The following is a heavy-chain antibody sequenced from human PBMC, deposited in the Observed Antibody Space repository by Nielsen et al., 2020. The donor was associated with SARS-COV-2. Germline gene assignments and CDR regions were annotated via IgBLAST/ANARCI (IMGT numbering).Heavy chain of an antibody. V-gene: IGHV3-33*01. CDR2: IWYDGSNK. D-gene: IGHD6-19*01. CDR3: ARGFKAVAGIGRYYYYGMDV. CDR1: GFTFSSYG. Sequence: GGSLRLSCAASGFTFSSYGMHWVRQAPGKGLEWVAVIWYDGSNKYYADSVKGRFTISRDNSKNTLYLQMNSLRAEDTAVYYCARGFKAVAGIGRYYYYGMDVWGQGTTVTVSS. J-gene: IGHJ6*02.